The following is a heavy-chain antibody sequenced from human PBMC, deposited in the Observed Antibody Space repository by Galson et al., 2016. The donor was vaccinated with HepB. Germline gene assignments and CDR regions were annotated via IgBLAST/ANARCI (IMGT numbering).Heavy chain of an antibody. V-gene: IGHV1-69*13. Sequence: SVKVSCKASGGTFSSYVISWVRQAPGQGLEWMGGIIPIFGTANYAQKFQGRLTPTADESTSTAYMELYRLRSEDTAVYYCARDRERQVAPFTMTPPDDWYFDLWGRGTLLTVSS. CDR2: IIPIFGTA. D-gene: IGHD3-3*01. CDR1: GGTFSSYV. CDR3: ARDRERQVAPFTMTPPDDWYFDL. J-gene: IGHJ2*01.